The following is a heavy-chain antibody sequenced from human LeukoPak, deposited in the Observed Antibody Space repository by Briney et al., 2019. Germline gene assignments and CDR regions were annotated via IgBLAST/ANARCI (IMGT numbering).Heavy chain of an antibody. V-gene: IGHV3-21*01. CDR2: ISSSSSYI. Sequence: GGSLRLSCAASGFTFSSYSMNWVRQAPGKGLEWVSSISSSSSYIYYADSVKGRYTISRDNAKNSLYLQMNSLRAEDTAVYYCARDLGVFFDYWGQGTLVTVSS. D-gene: IGHD3-16*01. J-gene: IGHJ4*02. CDR3: ARDLGVFFDY. CDR1: GFTFSSYS.